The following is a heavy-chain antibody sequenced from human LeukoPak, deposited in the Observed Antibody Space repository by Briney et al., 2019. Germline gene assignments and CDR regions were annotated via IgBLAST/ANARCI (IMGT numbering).Heavy chain of an antibody. V-gene: IGHV3-48*03. CDR2: ISSSGSTI. CDR1: GFTFSSYE. J-gene: IGHJ4*02. CDR3: ARERARFYSGYDFRYFDY. Sequence: GGSLRLSCAASGFTFSSYEMNWVRQAPGKGLEWVSYISSSGSTIYYADSVKGRFTISRDNAKNSLYLQMNSLRAVDTAVYYCARERARFYSGYDFRYFDYWGQGTLVTVSS. D-gene: IGHD5-12*01.